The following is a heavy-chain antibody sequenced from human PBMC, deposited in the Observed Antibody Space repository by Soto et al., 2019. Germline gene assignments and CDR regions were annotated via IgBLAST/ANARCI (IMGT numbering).Heavy chain of an antibody. Sequence: EVQLVESGGGLVKPGGSLRLSCAASGFTFSDYSINWVRQAPGKGLEWVSSISRSGTYIYYADAVKGRFTISRDNAKNSLYLQMNSLRADDTALYYCARAVRFDGLLDYLGQGTLVTVSS. CDR2: ISRSGTYI. J-gene: IGHJ4*02. CDR3: ARAVRFDGLLDY. CDR1: GFTFSDYS. D-gene: IGHD3-9*01. V-gene: IGHV3-21*01.